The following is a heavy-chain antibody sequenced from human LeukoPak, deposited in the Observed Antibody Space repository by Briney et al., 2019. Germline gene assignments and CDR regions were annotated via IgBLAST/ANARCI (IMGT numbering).Heavy chain of an antibody. J-gene: IGHJ4*02. CDR1: GGSISSGGYY. Sequence: SETLSLTCTVSGGSISSGGYYWSWIRQHPGKGLEWIGYIYYRGSTYYNPSLKSRVTISVDTSKNQFSLKLSSVTAAGTAVYYCARAVGTAMVHYWGQGTLVTVSS. CDR2: IYYRGST. D-gene: IGHD5-18*01. V-gene: IGHV4-31*03. CDR3: ARAVGTAMVHY.